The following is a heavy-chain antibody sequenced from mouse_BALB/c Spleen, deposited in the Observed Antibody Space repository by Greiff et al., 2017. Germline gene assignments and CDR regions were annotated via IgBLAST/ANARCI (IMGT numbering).Heavy chain of an antibody. D-gene: IGHD5-1*01. V-gene: IGHV5-6-5*01. Sequence: EVQLVESGGGLVKPGGSLKISCAASGFTFSSYAMSWVRPTPEKRLEWVASISSGGSTYYPDSVKGRFTISRDNARNILYLQMSSLRSEDTAMYYCARGPYLDFDYWGQGTTLTVSS. CDR1: GFTFSSYA. J-gene: IGHJ2*01. CDR2: ISSGGST. CDR3: ARGPYLDFDY.